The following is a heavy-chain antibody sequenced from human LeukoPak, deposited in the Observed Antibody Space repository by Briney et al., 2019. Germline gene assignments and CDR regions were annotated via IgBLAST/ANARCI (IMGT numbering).Heavy chain of an antibody. D-gene: IGHD6-13*01. J-gene: IGHJ4*02. V-gene: IGHV3-23*01. CDR3: AKKKRNQLGGYSSSPFDY. CDR2: ISGSGGST. CDR1: GFTFSSYG. Sequence: PGGSLRLSCAASGFTFSSYGMLWVRQAPGKGLEWVSAISGSGGSTYYADSVTGRLTISRDNSKNTLYLQMNSLGAEATDVYYCAKKKRNQLGGYSSSPFDYWGQGTLVTVSS.